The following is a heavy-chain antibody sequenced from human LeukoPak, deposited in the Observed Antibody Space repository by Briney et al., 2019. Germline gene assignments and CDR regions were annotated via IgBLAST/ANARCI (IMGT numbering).Heavy chain of an antibody. CDR1: GYTFTSYD. V-gene: IGHV1-8*03. CDR3: ARGRRDGYNPLYYFDY. D-gene: IGHD5-24*01. Sequence: AASVKVSCKTSGYTFTSYDINWVRRASGQGVEGMGWINPYSGNTGYAQKFQGRVTITRNTSISKAYMKLSSLRSEDTAVYYCARGRRDGYNPLYYFDYWGQGTLVTVSS. J-gene: IGHJ4*02. CDR2: INPYSGNT.